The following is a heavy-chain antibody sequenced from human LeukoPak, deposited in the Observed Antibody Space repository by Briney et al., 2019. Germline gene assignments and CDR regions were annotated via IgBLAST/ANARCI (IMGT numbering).Heavy chain of an antibody. J-gene: IGHJ5*02. D-gene: IGHD3-9*01. CDR2: IYTSGST. CDR1: GGSISSYY. Sequence: SETLSLTCTVSGGSISSYYWSWIWQPPGKGLEWIGYIYTSGSTNYNPSLKSRVTISVDTSKNQFSLKLSSVTAADTAVYYCAREDYDILTGYWYGWFDPWGQGTLVTVSS. V-gene: IGHV4-4*09. CDR3: AREDYDILTGYWYGWFDP.